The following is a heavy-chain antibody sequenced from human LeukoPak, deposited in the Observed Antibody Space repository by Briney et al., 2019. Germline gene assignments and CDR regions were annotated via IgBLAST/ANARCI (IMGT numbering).Heavy chain of an antibody. V-gene: IGHV4-61*02. CDR1: GTSISSGDYY. J-gene: IGHJ3*01. CDR3: VRRGDV. Sequence: PSQTLSLTCTVSGTSISSGDYYWNWIRQPAGKGLEWIGRIYSSGSTNYNPSLRSRVTISRDTSKNQFSLQLNSVTAADTAVYYCVRRGDVWGQGTMVTVSS. CDR2: IYSSGST.